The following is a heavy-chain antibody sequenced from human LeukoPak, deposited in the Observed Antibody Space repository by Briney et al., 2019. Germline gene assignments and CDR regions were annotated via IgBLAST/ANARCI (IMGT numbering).Heavy chain of an antibody. D-gene: IGHD3-22*01. CDR1: GGSFSGYY. CDR3: ARVAYYDSSGPPGY. V-gene: IGHV4-34*01. CDR2: IYHSGST. J-gene: IGHJ4*02. Sequence: PSETLSLTCAVYGGSFSGYYWSWIRQPPGKGLEWIGEIYHSGSTNYNPSLKSRVTISVDKSKNQFSLKLSSVTAADTAVYYCARVAYYDSSGPPGYWGQGALVTVSS.